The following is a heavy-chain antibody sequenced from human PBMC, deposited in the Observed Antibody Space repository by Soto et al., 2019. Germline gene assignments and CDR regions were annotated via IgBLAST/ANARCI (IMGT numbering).Heavy chain of an antibody. CDR3: ARNYYDSSGGFDY. CDR1: GFTVSSNY. J-gene: IGHJ4*02. CDR2: IYSGGST. V-gene: IGHV3-53*01. D-gene: IGHD3-22*01. Sequence: PGGSLRLSCAASGFTVSSNYMSWVRQAPGKGLGWVSVIYSGGSTYYADSVKGRFTISRDNSKNTLYLQMNSLRAEDTAVYYCARNYYDSSGGFDYWGQGTLVTVSS.